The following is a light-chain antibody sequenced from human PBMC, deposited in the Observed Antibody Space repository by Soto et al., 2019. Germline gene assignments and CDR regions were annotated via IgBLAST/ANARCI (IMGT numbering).Light chain of an antibody. V-gene: IGLV1-40*01. CDR2: GNS. CDR3: QSYDSSPSGSEV. CDR1: SSNIGAGYD. J-gene: IGLJ1*01. Sequence: QSVLTQPPSVSGAPGQRVTISCTGSSSNIGAGYDVHWYQQFPGTAPKLLIYGNSNRPSGVPDRFSGSKSGTTGSLAITGTQAEDEADSYCQSYDSSPSGSEVFGTGTKLTVL.